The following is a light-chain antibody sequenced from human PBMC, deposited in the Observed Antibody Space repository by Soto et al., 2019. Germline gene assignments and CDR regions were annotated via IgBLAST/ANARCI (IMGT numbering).Light chain of an antibody. CDR1: QSISNW. J-gene: IGKJ1*01. V-gene: IGKV1-5*01. Sequence: DIQMTQSPSTLSASVGDSVTITCRASQSISNWLAWYQQKPGKAPKLLIYDASSLKSGVPSRFSGTGSGTEFTLTISSLQPDDSATYYCQQYNSYSWTFGQGTKVEIK. CDR2: DAS. CDR3: QQYNSYSWT.